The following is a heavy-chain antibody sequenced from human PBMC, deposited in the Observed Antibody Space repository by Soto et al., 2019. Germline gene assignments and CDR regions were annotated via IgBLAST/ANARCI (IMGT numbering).Heavy chain of an antibody. CDR1: GGSISSYD. D-gene: IGHD6-19*01. Sequence: SETLSLTCTVSGGSISSYDWSWIRQPPGKGLEWIGYIYYSGSTNYNPSLKSRVTISVDTSKNQFSLKLSSVTAADTAVYYCAREHSSGWAHDAFDIWGQGTMVTVSS. V-gene: IGHV4-59*01. CDR3: AREHSSGWAHDAFDI. J-gene: IGHJ3*02. CDR2: IYYSGST.